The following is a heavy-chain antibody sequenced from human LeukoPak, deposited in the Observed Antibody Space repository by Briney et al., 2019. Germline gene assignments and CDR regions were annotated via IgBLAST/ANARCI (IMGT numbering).Heavy chain of an antibody. V-gene: IGHV3-74*01. CDR1: GYTFRSHW. Sequence: PGGSLRLSCAASGYTFRSHWMHWVRQAPGKGLVWVSRMNSDASITTYADSVKGRFTISRGNAKNTLYLQMNSLRAEDTAVYYCVGSLMGVSDYWGQGTLVSVSS. CDR2: MNSDASIT. CDR3: VGSLMGVSDY. D-gene: IGHD2-8*01. J-gene: IGHJ4*02.